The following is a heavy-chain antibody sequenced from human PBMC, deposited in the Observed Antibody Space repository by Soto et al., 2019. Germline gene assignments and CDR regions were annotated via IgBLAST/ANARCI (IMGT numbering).Heavy chain of an antibody. V-gene: IGHV1-69*01. CDR3: VRPRVGGTTGYFQH. Sequence: QVQLVQSGAEVKKPGSSVKVSCKASGGSFSSTVINWVRQAPGQGLEWMGGIIPVYGTAKYAPKFQARVTITADEVTSTAYMELSSLRSEDTAFYYCVRPRVGGTTGYFQHWGQGTLVSVSS. J-gene: IGHJ1*01. CDR2: IIPVYGTA. D-gene: IGHD1-26*01. CDR1: GGSFSSTV.